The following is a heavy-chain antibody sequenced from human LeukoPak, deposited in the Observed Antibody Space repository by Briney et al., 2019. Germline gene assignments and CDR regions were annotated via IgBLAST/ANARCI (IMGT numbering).Heavy chain of an antibody. CDR1: GGSISSSSYY. J-gene: IGHJ4*02. V-gene: IGHV4-39*07. CDR3: ARDIGYGSGSTNDY. Sequence: SETLSLTCTVSGGSISSSSYYWGWIRQPPGKGLEWIGSIYYSGSTYYNPSLKSRVTISVDTSKNQFSLKLSSVTAADTAVYYCARDIGYGSGSTNDYWGQGTLVTVSS. D-gene: IGHD3-10*01. CDR2: IYYSGST.